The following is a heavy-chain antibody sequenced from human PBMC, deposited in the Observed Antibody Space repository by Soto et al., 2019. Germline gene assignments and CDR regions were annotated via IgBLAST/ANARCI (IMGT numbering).Heavy chain of an antibody. CDR2: ILVGGSP. Sequence: GGSLRLSCAVSGFICSSYDMSWVRQAPGKGLEWVSTILVGGSPHYEDSVKGRFTISRDTSKNTVYLQMNSLTAGDTAVYYCAKATATSGGAFEIYGQGAMVPVSS. V-gene: IGHV3-23*01. CDR3: AKATATSGGAFEI. CDR1: GFICSSYD. J-gene: IGHJ3*02. D-gene: IGHD1-1*01.